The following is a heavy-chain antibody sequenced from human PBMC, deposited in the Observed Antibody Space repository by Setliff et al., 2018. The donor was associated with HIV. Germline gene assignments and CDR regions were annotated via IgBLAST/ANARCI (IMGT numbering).Heavy chain of an antibody. D-gene: IGHD3-22*01. CDR1: GGSIRSTTYF. Sequence: LSLTCTVSGGSIRSTTYFWGWIRQPPGKGLEWIGSIHYSGSTYYNPSLKSRVTTSVDTSKNQFSLKLTSVTAADTAVFYCARHHYDRSGYYSGPQYYFDSWGQGTLVTVSS. CDR3: ARHHYDRSGYYSGPQYYFDS. J-gene: IGHJ4*02. V-gene: IGHV4-39*01. CDR2: IHYSGST.